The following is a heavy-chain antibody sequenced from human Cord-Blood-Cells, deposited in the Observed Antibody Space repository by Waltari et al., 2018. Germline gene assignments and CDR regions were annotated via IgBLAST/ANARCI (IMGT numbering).Heavy chain of an antibody. Sequence: LQLQQPGPGLVKPSQTLPLPSTVSGASIRSSSYYCGTIRQPPGKGLEWIGSIYYSGSTYDNPSLKSRVTISVDTSKNQFSLKLSAVTAADTAVYYCARVVIDDAFDIWGQGTMVTVSS. V-gene: IGHV4-39*01. D-gene: IGHD2-21*01. CDR2: IYYSGST. J-gene: IGHJ3*02. CDR3: ARVVIDDAFDI. CDR1: GASIRSSSYY.